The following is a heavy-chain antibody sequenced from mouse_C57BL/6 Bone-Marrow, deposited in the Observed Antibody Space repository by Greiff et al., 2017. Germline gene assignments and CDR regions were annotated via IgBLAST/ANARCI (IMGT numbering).Heavy chain of an antibody. CDR3: ARDYGVPRGYFDV. V-gene: IGHV1-52*01. CDR2: IDTSDSET. D-gene: IGHD1-1*01. Sequence: VQLQQPGAELVRPGSSVKLSCKASGYTFTSYWMHWVKQRPIQGLEWIGNIDTSDSETHYNQKFKDKATLTVDKSSSTAYMQLSSLTSEDSAVYYCARDYGVPRGYFDVWGTGTTVTVSS. CDR1: GYTFTSYW. J-gene: IGHJ1*03.